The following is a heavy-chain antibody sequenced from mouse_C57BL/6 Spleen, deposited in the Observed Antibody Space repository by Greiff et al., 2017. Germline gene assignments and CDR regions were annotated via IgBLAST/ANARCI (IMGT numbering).Heavy chain of an antibody. Sequence: VKLMESGPGLVAPSQSLSITCTVSGFSLTSYAISWVRQPPGKGLEWLGVIWTGGGTNYNSALKSRLSISKDNSKSQVFLKMNSLQTDDTARYYCARRSITTVVAEDYAMDYWGQGTSVTVSS. CDR2: IWTGGGT. D-gene: IGHD1-1*01. J-gene: IGHJ4*01. CDR1: GFSLTSYA. V-gene: IGHV2-9-1*01. CDR3: ARRSITTVVAEDYAMDY.